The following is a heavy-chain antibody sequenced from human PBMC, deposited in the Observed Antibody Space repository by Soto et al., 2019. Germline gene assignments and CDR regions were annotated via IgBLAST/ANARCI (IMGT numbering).Heavy chain of an antibody. CDR2: INAGNGKT. J-gene: IGHJ4*02. V-gene: IGHV1-3*01. Sequence: ASVKVSCKASGYTFTSYPMHWVRQAPGQGLEWMGWINAGNGKTTYAQNFQGRVTMTTDRSTSTAYMDLRSLRSDDTALYYCTRDNRFSDYGGNHYFDYWGQGSLVTVSS. CDR3: TRDNRFSDYGGNHYFDY. D-gene: IGHD4-17*01. CDR1: GYTFTSYP.